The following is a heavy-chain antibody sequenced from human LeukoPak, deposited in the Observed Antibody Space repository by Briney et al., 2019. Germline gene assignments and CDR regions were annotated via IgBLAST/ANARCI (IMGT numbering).Heavy chain of an antibody. CDR2: TYGDGKTT. D-gene: IGHD4-23*01. Sequence: GGPLRLSCAASGFTLSSFAMSWVRQAPGKGLEWVATTYGDGKTTRYPDSVRGRFAISRDNSKNTLYLQMNSLRAEDTAVYYCAKGSARRWFWYFDYWGQGTLVTVSS. CDR1: GFTLSSFA. V-gene: IGHV3-23*01. J-gene: IGHJ4*02. CDR3: AKGSARRWFWYFDY.